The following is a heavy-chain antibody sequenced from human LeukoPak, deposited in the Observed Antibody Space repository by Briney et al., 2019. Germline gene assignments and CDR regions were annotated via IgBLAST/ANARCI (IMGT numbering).Heavy chain of an antibody. V-gene: IGHV1-69*13. CDR3: VRDGRRYGDSTLFDY. CDR2: IIPIFGTA. CDR1: GGTFSSYA. J-gene: IGHJ4*02. Sequence: ASVKVSCKASGGTFSSYAISWVRQAPGQGLEWMGGIIPIFGTANYAQKSQGRVTITADESTSTAYMELSSLRSEDTAVYYCVRDGRRYGDSTLFDYWGQGTLVTVSS. D-gene: IGHD4-17*01.